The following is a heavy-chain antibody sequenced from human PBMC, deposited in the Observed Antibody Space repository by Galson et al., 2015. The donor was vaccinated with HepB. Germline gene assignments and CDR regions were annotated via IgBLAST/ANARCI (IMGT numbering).Heavy chain of an antibody. D-gene: IGHD3-22*01. CDR2: IWYDGSNE. J-gene: IGHJ4*02. CDR1: GFTFGSYG. CDR3: ARAQITMMTAYFDS. V-gene: IGHV3-33*01. Sequence: SLRLSCAASGFTFGSYGMHWVRQAPGKGLEWVAGIWYDGSNEYYGDSLKGRFTISRDNSKYTLYLQINSLRAEDTAVYYCARAQITMMTAYFDSWGQGTLVHVSS.